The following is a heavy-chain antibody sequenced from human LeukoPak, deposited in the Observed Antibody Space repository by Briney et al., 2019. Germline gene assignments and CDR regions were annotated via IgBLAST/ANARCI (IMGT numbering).Heavy chain of an antibody. J-gene: IGHJ3*02. CDR2: INHSGST. CDR1: GGSFSGFY. Sequence: SETLSLTCAVYGGSFSGFYWSWIRQPPGKGLEWIGEINHSGSTNYNPSLKSRVTISLDTSKNVFSLKLSSVTAADTAMYYCARYSRGYDDAFDIWGQGTMVTVSS. D-gene: IGHD3-22*01. CDR3: ARYSRGYDDAFDI. V-gene: IGHV4-34*01.